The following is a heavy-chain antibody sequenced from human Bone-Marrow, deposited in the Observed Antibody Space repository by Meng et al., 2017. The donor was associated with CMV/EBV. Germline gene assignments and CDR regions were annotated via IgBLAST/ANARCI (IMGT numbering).Heavy chain of an antibody. D-gene: IGHD3-3*01. CDR3: ARSRDDFWSGYPDDFDI. J-gene: IGHJ3*02. CDR2: IYYSGST. V-gene: IGHV4-61*01. CDR1: GGSVSSGSYY. Sequence: SETLSLTCTVAGGSVSSGSYYWSWIRQPPGKGLEWIGYIYYSGSTNYNPSLKSRVTISVDTSKNQFSLKLSSVTAADTAVYYCARSRDDFWSGYPDDFDIWGQGTMVTASS.